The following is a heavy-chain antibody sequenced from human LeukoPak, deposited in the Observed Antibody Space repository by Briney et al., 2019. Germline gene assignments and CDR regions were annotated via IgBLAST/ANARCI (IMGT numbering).Heavy chain of an antibody. V-gene: IGHV3-9*01. J-gene: IGHJ3*02. Sequence: QAGGSLRLSCAASGFTFDDYAMHWVRQAPGKGLEWVSGISWNSGSIGYADSVKGRFTISRDNAKNTLYLQMNSLRAEDTAVYYCARVGIVGERGAFDIWGQGTMVTVSS. CDR3: ARVGIVGERGAFDI. D-gene: IGHD1-26*01. CDR1: GFTFDDYA. CDR2: ISWNSGSI.